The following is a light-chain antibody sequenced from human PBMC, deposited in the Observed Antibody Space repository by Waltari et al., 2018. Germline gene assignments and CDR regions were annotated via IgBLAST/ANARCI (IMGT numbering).Light chain of an antibody. CDR3: QQRSNGPRT. CDR2: DAS. V-gene: IGKV3-11*01. CDR1: QSVSSY. Sequence: IVLTQSPPTLSLSPGERATLPCRASQSVSSYLAWYQQTPDQAPMLLIYDASNRATGIPARFSGSGSGTDVTLTISSLEPEDFAVYYCQQRSNGPRTFGQGTKVEIK. J-gene: IGKJ1*01.